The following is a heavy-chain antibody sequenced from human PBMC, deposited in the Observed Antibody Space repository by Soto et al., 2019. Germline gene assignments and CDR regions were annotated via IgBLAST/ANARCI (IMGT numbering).Heavy chain of an antibody. V-gene: IGHV3-48*01. CDR2: ISSSSSTI. Sequence: PGGSLRLSCAASGFTFSSYSMNWVRQAPGKGLEWVTYISSSSSTIYYADSVKGRFTISRDNAKNSLYLQMNSLRAEDTVVYYCAREQDYDFWSGYQPLDYWGQGTLVTVSS. D-gene: IGHD3-3*01. J-gene: IGHJ4*02. CDR3: AREQDYDFWSGYQPLDY. CDR1: GFTFSSYS.